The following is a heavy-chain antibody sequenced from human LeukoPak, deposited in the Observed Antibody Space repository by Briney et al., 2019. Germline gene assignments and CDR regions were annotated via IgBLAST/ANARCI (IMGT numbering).Heavy chain of an antibody. J-gene: IGHJ3*02. CDR2: IYPGDSDT. D-gene: IGHD3-10*01. Sequence: GESLKISCKGSGYSFTSYWIGWVRQMPGKGLEWMGIIYPGDSDTRYSPSFQGQVTISADKSISTAYLMWRRVKASDTAKYFCARVRDGGSYSGAFDIWGQGTMVTVSS. V-gene: IGHV5-51*01. CDR3: ARVRDGGSYSGAFDI. CDR1: GYSFTSYW.